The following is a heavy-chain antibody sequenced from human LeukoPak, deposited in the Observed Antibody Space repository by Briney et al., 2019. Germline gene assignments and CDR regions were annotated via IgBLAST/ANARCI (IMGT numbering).Heavy chain of an antibody. CDR3: ARHPAWIAAAGTNWFDP. CDR1: GGSISSSSYY. Sequence: SETLSLTCTVSGGSISSSSYYWGWIRQPPGKGLEWIGSIYYSGSTYYNPSLKSRVTISVDTSKNQFSLKLSSVTAADTAVYYCARHPAWIAAAGTNWFDPWGQGTLVTVSS. D-gene: IGHD6-13*01. CDR2: IYYSGST. J-gene: IGHJ5*02. V-gene: IGHV4-39*01.